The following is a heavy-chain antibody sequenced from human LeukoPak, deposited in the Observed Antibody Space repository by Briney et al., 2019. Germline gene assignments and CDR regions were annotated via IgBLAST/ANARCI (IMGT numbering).Heavy chain of an antibody. Sequence: SETLSLTRSFSGVSITTYYWSWIRQPPGKGLEWIAYMYYGGSTNYNPSLKSRVTISIDTSKSQFSLRLSSVTAADTAVYYRARDSRGYNLGGVDYWGQGILVTVSS. D-gene: IGHD5-24*01. CDR2: MYYGGST. CDR1: GVSITTYY. CDR3: ARDSRGYNLGGVDY. J-gene: IGHJ4*02. V-gene: IGHV4-59*01.